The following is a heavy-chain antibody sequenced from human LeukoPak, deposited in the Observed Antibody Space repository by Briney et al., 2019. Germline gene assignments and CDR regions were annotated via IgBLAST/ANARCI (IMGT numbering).Heavy chain of an antibody. D-gene: IGHD4/OR15-4a*01. CDR1: GFTFSSYE. V-gene: IGHV3-48*03. CDR2: ISSSGSTI. Sequence: GGSLRLSCAASGFTFSSYERNWVRQAPGKGLQWVSYISSSGSTIYYADSVKGRFTISRDNAKNSLYLQMNSLRAEDTAVYYCARSNFLYYFDYWGQGTLVTVSS. J-gene: IGHJ4*02. CDR3: ARSNFLYYFDY.